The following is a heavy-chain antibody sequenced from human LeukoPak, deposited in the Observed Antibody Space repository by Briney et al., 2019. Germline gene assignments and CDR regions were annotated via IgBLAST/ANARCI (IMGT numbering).Heavy chain of an antibody. CDR2: ISAYNGNT. D-gene: IGHD2-15*01. CDR1: GYTFTSYG. V-gene: IGHV1-18*01. J-gene: IGHJ6*02. CDR3: ARGGSSRLTDYYYYYGMDV. Sequence: ASVKVSCKASGYTFTSYGISWVRQAPGQGLEWMGWISAYNGNTNYAQKLQGRVTMTTDTSTSTAYMELRSLRSDDTAVYYCARGGSSRLTDYYYYYGMDVWGQGTTVTVSS.